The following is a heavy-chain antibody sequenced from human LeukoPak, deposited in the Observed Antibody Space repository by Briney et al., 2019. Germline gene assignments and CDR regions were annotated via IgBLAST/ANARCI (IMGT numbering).Heavy chain of an antibody. D-gene: IGHD5-12*01. Sequence: GGSLILSCAASGITFSNAWMSWVRQAPGKGLEWVGRIKSKTDGGTTDYAAPVKGRFTISRDDSKNTLYLQMNSLKTEDTAVYFCIADIYSGYGPYDYWGQGTLVTVSS. V-gene: IGHV3-15*01. CDR3: IADIYSGYGPYDY. CDR1: GITFSNAW. CDR2: IKSKTDGGTT. J-gene: IGHJ4*02.